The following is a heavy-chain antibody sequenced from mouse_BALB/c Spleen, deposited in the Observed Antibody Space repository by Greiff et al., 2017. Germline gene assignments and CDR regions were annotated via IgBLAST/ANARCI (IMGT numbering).Heavy chain of an antibody. CDR2: ISSGGSYT. CDR3: ATMDY. J-gene: IGHJ4*01. V-gene: IGHV5-9-4*01. CDR1: GFTFSSYA. Sequence: EVQVVESGGGLVKPGGSLKLSCAASGFTFSSYAMSWVRQSPEKRLEWVAEISSGGSYTYYPDTVTGRFTISRDNAKNTLYLEMSSLRSEDTAMYYCATMDYWGQGTSVTVSS.